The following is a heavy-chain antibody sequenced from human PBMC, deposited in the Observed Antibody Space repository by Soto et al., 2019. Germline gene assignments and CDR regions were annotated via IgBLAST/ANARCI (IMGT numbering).Heavy chain of an antibody. CDR2: IRSKAYGGTT. J-gene: IGHJ4*02. Sequence: GGSLRLSCTASGFTFGDYAMSRVRQAPGKGLEGVGFIRSKAYGGTTEYAASVKGRFTISRDDSKSIAYLQMNSLKTEDTAVYYCTRDVGSSSSWSFYSFDYWGQGTLVTVSS. CDR1: GFTFGDYA. CDR3: TRDVGSSSSWSFYSFDY. V-gene: IGHV3-49*04. D-gene: IGHD6-13*01.